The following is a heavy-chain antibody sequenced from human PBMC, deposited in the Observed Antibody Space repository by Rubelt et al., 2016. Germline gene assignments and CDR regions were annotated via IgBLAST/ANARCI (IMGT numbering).Heavy chain of an antibody. D-gene: IGHD3-9*01. Sequence: GRFTISRDNSKNTLYLQMNSLRAEDTAVYYCAKVRTYYDILTGYLRGVYFDYWGQGTLVTVSS. CDR3: AKVRTYYDILTGYLRGVYFDY. V-gene: IGHV3-23*01. J-gene: IGHJ4*02.